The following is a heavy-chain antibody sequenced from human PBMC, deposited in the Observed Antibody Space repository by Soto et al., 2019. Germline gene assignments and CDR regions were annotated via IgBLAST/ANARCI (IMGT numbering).Heavy chain of an antibody. CDR2: IYPGDSDT. J-gene: IGHJ6*02. Sequence: PGESLKISCRGSGYSFTSYWIGWVRQMPGKGLEWMGIIYPGDSDTRYSPSFQGQVTISADKSISTAYLQWSSLKASDTAMYYCARQYSSSSGAHYYYGMDVWGQGTTVTVS. V-gene: IGHV5-51*01. D-gene: IGHD6-6*01. CDR1: GYSFTSYW. CDR3: ARQYSSSSGAHYYYGMDV.